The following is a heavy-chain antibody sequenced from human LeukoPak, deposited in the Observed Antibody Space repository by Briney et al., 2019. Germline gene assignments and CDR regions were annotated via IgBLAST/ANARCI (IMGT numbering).Heavy chain of an antibody. CDR3: AKISPASASDY. D-gene: IGHD2-15*01. V-gene: IGHV3-11*01. J-gene: IGHJ4*02. CDR2: ISSSGSTI. Sequence: GGSLRLSCAASGFTFSDYYMSWIRQAPGKGLEWVSYISSSGSTIYYADSVKGRFTISRDNAKNSLYLQMNSLRAEDTAVYYCAKISPASASDYWGQGTLVTVSS. CDR1: GFTFSDYY.